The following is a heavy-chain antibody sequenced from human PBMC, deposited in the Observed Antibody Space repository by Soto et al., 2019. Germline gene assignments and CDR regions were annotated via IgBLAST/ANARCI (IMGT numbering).Heavy chain of an antibody. CDR3: ARRSSGWRYNWFDP. J-gene: IGHJ5*02. V-gene: IGHV1-18*01. Sequence: ASVKVSCKASGYNFINYGITWVRQAPGQGLEWMGWIRVHNGNTNYAQKLQGRVTMTTDTSTSTAYMELRSLRSDDTAVYYCARRSSGWRYNWFDPWGQGTLVTVSS. D-gene: IGHD6-19*01. CDR1: GYNFINYG. CDR2: IRVHNGNT.